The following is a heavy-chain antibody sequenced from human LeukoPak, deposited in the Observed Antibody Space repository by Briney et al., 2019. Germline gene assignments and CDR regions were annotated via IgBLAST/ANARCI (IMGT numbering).Heavy chain of an antibody. CDR2: INHSGST. CDR3: ASRSTSCYRGRGCFDY. J-gene: IGHJ4*02. D-gene: IGHD2-2*02. Sequence: SETLSLTCAVYGGSFSGYYWSWIRQPPGKGLEWIGEINHSGSTNYNPSLKSRVTISVDTSKNQFSLKLSSVTAADTAVYYCASRSTSCYRGRGCFDYWGQGTLVTVSS. V-gene: IGHV4-34*01. CDR1: GGSFSGYY.